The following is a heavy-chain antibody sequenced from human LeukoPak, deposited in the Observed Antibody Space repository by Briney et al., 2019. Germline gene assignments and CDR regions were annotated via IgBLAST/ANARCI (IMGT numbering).Heavy chain of an antibody. Sequence: SETLSLTCTVSGDSISSSSYYWGWIRQPPGKGLEWIGSIYYSGSTYYNPSLKSRVTISVDTSKNQFSLKLSSVTAADTAVYYCARVRSGSYDYWGQGTLVTVSS. J-gene: IGHJ4*02. CDR3: ARVRSGSYDY. D-gene: IGHD1-26*01. CDR2: IYYSGST. V-gene: IGHV4-39*07. CDR1: GDSISSSSYY.